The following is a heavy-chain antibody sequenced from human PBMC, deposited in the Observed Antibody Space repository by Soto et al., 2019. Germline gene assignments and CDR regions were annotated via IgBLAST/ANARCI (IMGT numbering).Heavy chain of an antibody. CDR1: GGTFSSYA. CDR3: AREGSTGIAVAGTDETYYYYGMDV. CDR2: IIPIFGTA. D-gene: IGHD6-19*01. Sequence: ASVKVSCKASGGTFSSYAISWVRQAPGQGLEWMGGIIPIFGTANYAQKFQGRVTITADESTSTAYMELSSLRSEDTAVYYCAREGSTGIAVAGTDETYYYYGMDVWGQGTTVTVSS. J-gene: IGHJ6*02. V-gene: IGHV1-69*13.